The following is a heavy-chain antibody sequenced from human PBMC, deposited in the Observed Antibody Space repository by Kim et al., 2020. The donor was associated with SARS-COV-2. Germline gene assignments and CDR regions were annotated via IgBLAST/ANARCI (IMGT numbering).Heavy chain of an antibody. D-gene: IGHD3-10*01. V-gene: IGHV3-21*01. CDR2: ISSSSSYI. CDR1: GFTFSSYS. Sequence: GGSLRLSCAASGFTFSSYSMNWVRQAPGKGLEWVSSISSSSSYIYYADSVKGRFTISRDNAKNSLYLQMNSLRAEDTAVYYCASFHYYGSGSYYYLGSYYFDYWGQGTLVTVSS. J-gene: IGHJ4*02. CDR3: ASFHYYGSGSYYYLGSYYFDY.